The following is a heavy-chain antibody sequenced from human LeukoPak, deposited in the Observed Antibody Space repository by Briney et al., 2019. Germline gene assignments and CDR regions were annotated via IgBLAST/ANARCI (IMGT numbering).Heavy chain of an antibody. V-gene: IGHV3-23*01. Sequence: GGSLRLSCVVSGFTFSSYNMDWVRQAPGKGLEWVSCIGSSGDSTYYADSVKGRFTISRDNSKNTLYLQMNSLRAEDTAVYYCARDLGYTYGSYFDYWGQGTLVTVSS. CDR1: GFTFSSYN. J-gene: IGHJ4*02. CDR2: IGSSGDST. CDR3: ARDLGYTYGSYFDY. D-gene: IGHD5-18*01.